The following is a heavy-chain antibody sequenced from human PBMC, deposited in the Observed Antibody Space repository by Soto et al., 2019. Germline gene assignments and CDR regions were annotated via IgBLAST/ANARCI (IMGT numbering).Heavy chain of an antibody. CDR2: ISWNSGSI. J-gene: IGHJ4*02. CDR3: AKITEHLIFDY. CDR1: GLRVDDSA. D-gene: IGHD3-3*02. V-gene: IGHV3-9*01. Sequence: LACASCGLRVDDSAMPVFRKAPGKGLEWVSGISWNSGSIGYADSVKGRFTISRDNAKNSLYLQMNSLRAEDTALYYCAKITEHLIFDYWGQGTLVTVSS.